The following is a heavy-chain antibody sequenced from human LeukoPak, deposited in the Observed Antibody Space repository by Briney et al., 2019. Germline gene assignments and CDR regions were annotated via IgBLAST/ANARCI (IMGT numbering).Heavy chain of an antibody. Sequence: SQTLSLTCAISGDGVSSNSAAWNWIRQSPSRGLEWLGRTYYRSKWYNDYAVSVKSRITINPDTSKNQFSLQLNSVTPEDTAVYYCARGSGIAAAGTLWFDPWGQGTLVTVSS. J-gene: IGHJ5*02. CDR2: TYYRSKWYN. CDR1: GDGVSSNSAA. D-gene: IGHD6-13*01. CDR3: ARGSGIAAAGTLWFDP. V-gene: IGHV6-1*01.